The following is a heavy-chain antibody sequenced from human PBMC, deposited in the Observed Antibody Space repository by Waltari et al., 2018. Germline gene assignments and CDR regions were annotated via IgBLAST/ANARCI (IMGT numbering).Heavy chain of an antibody. D-gene: IGHD4-17*01. CDR2: ISSSSYI. V-gene: IGHV3-21*01. Sequence: EVQLVESGGGLVKPGGSLRLSCAASGFTFSSYSMNWVRQAPGKGLGWVSSISSSSYIYYADSVKGRFTISRDNAKNSLYLQMNSLRAEDTAVYYCAKYGDYANWFDPWGQGTLVTVSS. CDR1: GFTFSSYS. CDR3: AKYGDYANWFDP. J-gene: IGHJ5*02.